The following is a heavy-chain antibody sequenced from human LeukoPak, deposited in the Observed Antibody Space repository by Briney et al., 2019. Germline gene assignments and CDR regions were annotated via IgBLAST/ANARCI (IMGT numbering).Heavy chain of an antibody. D-gene: IGHD6-19*01. CDR3: ASASTAVAGYAFDI. CDR2: IYDSGST. V-gene: IGHV4-39*07. J-gene: IGHJ3*02. Sequence: SETLSLTCTVSGGSIRRSYYYWGWIRQPPGKGLVWIGSIYDSGSTYYNPSLKSRVTISVDKSKNQFSLKLSSVTAADTAVYYCASASTAVAGYAFDIWGQGTMVTVSS. CDR1: GGSIRRSYYY.